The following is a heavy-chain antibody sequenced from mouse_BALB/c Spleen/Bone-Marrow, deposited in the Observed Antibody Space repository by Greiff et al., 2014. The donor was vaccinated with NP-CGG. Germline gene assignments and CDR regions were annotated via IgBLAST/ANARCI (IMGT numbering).Heavy chain of an antibody. V-gene: IGHV1S56*01. Sequence: VQLQQSGPELVKPGASVRISCKASGYTFTSFYIHWVRQRPGQGLEWIGWIYPGDFSTKYNEKFKGKATLTADKSSSTASMQLSSLTSEDSAVYFCARKSQSAYDSMIYWGQGTSVTVSS. J-gene: IGHJ4*01. CDR3: ARKSQSAYDSMIY. CDR1: GYTFTSFY. CDR2: IYPGDFST. D-gene: IGHD2-4*01.